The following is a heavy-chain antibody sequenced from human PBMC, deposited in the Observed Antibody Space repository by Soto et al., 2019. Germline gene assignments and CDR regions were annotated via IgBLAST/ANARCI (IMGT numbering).Heavy chain of an antibody. CDR3: ARDAAAGMFYFDY. V-gene: IGHV3-33*01. Sequence: GGSLRLSCAASGFTFSSYGMHWVRQAPGKGLEWVAVIWYDGSNKYYADSVKGRFTISRDNSKNTLYLQMNSLRAEDTAVYYCARDAAAGMFYFDYWGQGTLVTVSS. CDR2: IWYDGSNK. J-gene: IGHJ4*02. D-gene: IGHD6-13*01. CDR1: GFTFSSYG.